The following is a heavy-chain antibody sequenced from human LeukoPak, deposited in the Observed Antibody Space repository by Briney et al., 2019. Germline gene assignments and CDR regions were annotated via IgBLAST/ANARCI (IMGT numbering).Heavy chain of an antibody. Sequence: SETLSLTCAVYGGSFSGYYWSWIRQPPGKGLEWIGEINHSGSTNYNPSLKSRVTVSVDTSKNQFSLKLSSVTAADTAVYYCARGPSGYSTPYYYYYMDVWGKGTTVTVSS. CDR3: ARGPSGYSTPYYYYYMDV. CDR2: INHSGST. J-gene: IGHJ6*03. CDR1: GGSFSGYY. D-gene: IGHD2-15*01. V-gene: IGHV4-34*01.